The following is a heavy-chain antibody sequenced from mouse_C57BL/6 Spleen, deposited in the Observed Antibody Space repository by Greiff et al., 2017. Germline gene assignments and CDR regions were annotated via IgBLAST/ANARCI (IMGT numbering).Heavy chain of an antibody. CDR2: INPNNGGT. Sequence: EVQLQQSGPELVKPGASVKISCKASGYTFTDYYMNWVKQSHGKSLEWIGDINPNNGGTSYNQKFKGKATLTVDKSSSTAYMELRSLTSEDSAVYYCARSYYYYSNLDAMDYWGQGTSVTVSS. CDR1: GYTFTDYY. V-gene: IGHV1-26*01. J-gene: IGHJ4*01. CDR3: ARSYYYYSNLDAMDY. D-gene: IGHD2-5*01.